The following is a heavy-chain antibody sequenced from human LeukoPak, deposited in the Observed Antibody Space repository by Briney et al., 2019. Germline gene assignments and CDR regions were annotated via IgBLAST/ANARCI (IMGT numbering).Heavy chain of an antibody. V-gene: IGHV4-30-4*01. CDR3: AREGTMVRGVIPLGFDY. J-gene: IGHJ4*02. D-gene: IGHD3-10*01. Sequence: SETLSLTCTVSGGSIRSGDYYWSWIRQPPGKGLEWIGYIYYSGSTYYNPSLKSRVTISVDTSKNQFSLKLSSVTAADTAVYYCAREGTMVRGVIPLGFDYWGQGTLVTVPS. CDR1: GGSIRSGDYY. CDR2: IYYSGST.